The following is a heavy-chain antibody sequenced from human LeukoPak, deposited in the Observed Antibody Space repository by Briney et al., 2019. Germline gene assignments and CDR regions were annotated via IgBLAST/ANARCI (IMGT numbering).Heavy chain of an antibody. J-gene: IGHJ4*02. CDR2: ISYDGSNK. D-gene: IGHD4-17*01. V-gene: IGHV3-30-3*01. Sequence: GRSLRLSCAASGFTFSSYAMHWVRQAPGKGLEWVAVISYDGSNKYYADSVKGRFTISRDNSKNTLYLQMNSLRAGDTAVYYCAGGDYGYWGQGTLVTVSS. CDR1: GFTFSSYA. CDR3: AGGDYGY.